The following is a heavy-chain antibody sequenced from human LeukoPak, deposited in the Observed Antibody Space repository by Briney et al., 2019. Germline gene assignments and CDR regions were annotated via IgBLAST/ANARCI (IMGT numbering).Heavy chain of an antibody. V-gene: IGHV1-24*01. Sequence: ASVKVSCKVSGYTLTELSMHWVRQAPGKGLEWMGGFDPEDGETIYAQKFQGRVTMTEDTSTDTAYMELSSLRSEDTAVYYCASGEGYCSSTSCYFYPVDYWGQGTLVTVSS. J-gene: IGHJ4*02. CDR1: GYTLTELS. CDR3: ASGEGYCSSTSCYFYPVDY. D-gene: IGHD2-2*01. CDR2: FDPEDGET.